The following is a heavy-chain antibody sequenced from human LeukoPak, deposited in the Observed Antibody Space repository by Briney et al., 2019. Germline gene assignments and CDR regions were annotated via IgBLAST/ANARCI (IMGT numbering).Heavy chain of an antibody. V-gene: IGHV1-3*01. Sequence: ASVKVSCKASGYTFTNYAIHWVRQAPGQRLEWMGWINAGNGNTKYLQRFQSRVTSTRDTSASTAYMELSSLRYEERAVFYCARGPIAAVAFFDYWGQGTLVSVSS. J-gene: IGHJ4*02. D-gene: IGHD6-13*01. CDR1: GYTFTNYA. CDR3: ARGPIAAVAFFDY. CDR2: INAGNGNT.